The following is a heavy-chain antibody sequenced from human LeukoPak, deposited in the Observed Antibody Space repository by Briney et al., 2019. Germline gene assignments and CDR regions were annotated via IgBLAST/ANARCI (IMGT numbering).Heavy chain of an antibody. CDR1: GYALTELS. Sequence: EASVKVSCKVSGYALTELSMHWVRQAPGKGLEWMGGFDPEDGETIYAQKFQGRVTMTRDTSTNTAYMELSALTSEDTAVYYCARNPPRTGDFNSWGQGALVTVSS. CDR3: ARNPPRTGDFNS. D-gene: IGHD7-27*01. CDR2: FDPEDGET. J-gene: IGHJ4*02. V-gene: IGHV1-24*01.